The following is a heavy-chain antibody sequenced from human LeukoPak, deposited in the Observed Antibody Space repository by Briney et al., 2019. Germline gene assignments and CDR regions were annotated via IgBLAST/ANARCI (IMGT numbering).Heavy chain of an antibody. CDR3: ARHYGP. J-gene: IGHJ5*02. CDR2: FYYTRNT. V-gene: IGHV4-39*01. CDR1: GASISSSTYF. D-gene: IGHD3-10*01. Sequence: SETLSLTCTVSGASISSSTYFWGWIRQPPGKGLEWIASFYYTRNTYYNPSLQSRATISVDTSKNQFSLRLMSVTAADTAVYYCARHYGPWGQGTLVTVSS.